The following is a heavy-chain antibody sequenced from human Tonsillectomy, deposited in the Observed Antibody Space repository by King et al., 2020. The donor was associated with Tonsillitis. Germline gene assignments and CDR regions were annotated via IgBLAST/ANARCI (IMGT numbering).Heavy chain of an antibody. CDR3: AIFRRTWGY. CDR2: SRSKNKGYTT. V-gene: IGHV3-72*01. CDR1: GFTFSDHD. J-gene: IGHJ4*02. D-gene: IGHD3-16*01. Sequence: VQLVESGGGLVQPGGSLRLSCTASGFTFSDHDMDWVRQAPGKGLEWVGRSRSKNKGYTTEYAASVKGRFTISRDASMNSLYLQLNSLKTEDTAVYYCAIFRRTWGYWGQATLVTVSS.